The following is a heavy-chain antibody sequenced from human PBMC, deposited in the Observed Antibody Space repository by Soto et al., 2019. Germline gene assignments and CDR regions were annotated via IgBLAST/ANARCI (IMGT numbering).Heavy chain of an antibody. V-gene: IGHV4-38-2*02. D-gene: IGHD3-10*01. CDR3: ARDSLTMVRGDAFDI. J-gene: IGHJ3*02. CDR2: IYHTGTT. Sequence: SETLSLTCAGSCDSITTATYWGWIRQPPGKGLQWIGSIYHTGTTYYTPSLESRVFISVDSSKNQFSLKLNSVTAEDTAVYYCARDSLTMVRGDAFDIWGQGTMVTVSS. CDR1: CDSITTATY.